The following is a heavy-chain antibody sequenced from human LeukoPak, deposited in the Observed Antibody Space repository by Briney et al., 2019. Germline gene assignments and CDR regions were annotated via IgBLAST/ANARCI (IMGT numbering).Heavy chain of an antibody. V-gene: IGHV4-59*08. CDR3: ARHAPGYFDY. CDR1: GGSINSYY. J-gene: IGHJ4*02. Sequence: SETLSLTCTVSGGSINSYYWSWIRQSPGKGLEWIGYVYYSGSTSYNPSLKSRVTMSVDTSKNQFSLKVSSVTAADTAVYYCARHAPGYFDYWGQGTLVTVSS. CDR2: VYYSGST.